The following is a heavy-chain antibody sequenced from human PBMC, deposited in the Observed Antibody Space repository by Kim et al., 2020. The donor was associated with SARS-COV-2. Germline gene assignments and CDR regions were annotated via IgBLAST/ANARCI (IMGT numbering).Heavy chain of an antibody. Sequence: ASVKVSCKASGYTFTGYYMHWVRQAPGQGLEWMGRINPNSGGTNHAQKFQGRVTMTRDTSISTAYMELSRLRSDDTAVYYCAREGIAVAGQIRYYYYGMDVWGQGTTVTVSS. CDR3: AREGIAVAGQIRYYYYGMDV. J-gene: IGHJ6*02. CDR1: GYTFTGYY. CDR2: INPNSGGT. D-gene: IGHD6-19*01. V-gene: IGHV1-2*06.